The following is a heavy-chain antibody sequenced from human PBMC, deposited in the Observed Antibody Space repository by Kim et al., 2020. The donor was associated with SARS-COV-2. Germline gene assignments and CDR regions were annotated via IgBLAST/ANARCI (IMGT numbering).Heavy chain of an antibody. CDR3: ATYDDSSGYLKLDY. J-gene: IGHJ4*02. CDR1: GYTLTELS. D-gene: IGHD3-22*01. Sequence: ASVKVSCKVSGYTLTELSMHWVRQAPGKGLEWMGGFDPEDGETIYAQKFQGRVTMTEDTSTDTAYMELSSLRSEDTAVYYCATYDDSSGYLKLDYWGQGTLVTVSS. CDR2: FDPEDGET. V-gene: IGHV1-24*01.